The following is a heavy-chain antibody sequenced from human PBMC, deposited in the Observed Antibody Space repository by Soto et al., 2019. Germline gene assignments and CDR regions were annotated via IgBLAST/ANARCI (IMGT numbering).Heavy chain of an antibody. CDR1: GGTFSSYA. Sequence: SVKVSCKASGGTFSSYAISWVRQAPGQGLEWMGGIIPIFGTANYAQKFQGRVTLTADESTSTAYMELSSLRSEDTAVYYCAIWEAPQQYNYDILTGPPAGDAFDIWGQGTMVTVSS. D-gene: IGHD3-9*01. CDR2: IIPIFGTA. J-gene: IGHJ3*02. CDR3: AIWEAPQQYNYDILTGPPAGDAFDI. V-gene: IGHV1-69*13.